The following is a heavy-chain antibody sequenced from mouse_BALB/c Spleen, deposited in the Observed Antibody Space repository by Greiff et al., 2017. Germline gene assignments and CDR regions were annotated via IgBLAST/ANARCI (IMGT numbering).Heavy chain of an antibody. CDR1: GYTFTSYW. CDR3: TRSNYRYFDY. CDR2: IYPGNSDT. Sequence: VQLQQSGAELAKPGASVKMSCKASGYTFTSYWMHWVKQRPGQGLEWIGAIYPGNSDTSYNQKFKGKAKLTAVTSTSTAYMELSSLTNEDSAVYYCTRSNYRYFDYWGQGTTRTVSS. V-gene: IGHV1-5*01. D-gene: IGHD2-1*01. J-gene: IGHJ2*01.